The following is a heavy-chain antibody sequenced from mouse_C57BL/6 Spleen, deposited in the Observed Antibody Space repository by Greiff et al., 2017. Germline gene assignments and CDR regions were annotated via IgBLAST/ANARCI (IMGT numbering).Heavy chain of an antibody. Sequence: EVQGVESGGGLVQPGGSLKLSCAASGFTFSDYYMSWVRQTPEKRLEWVAYISNGGGRTSYPDTVKGRFTISRDNAKNPLDLQRSRLKSEDTAMYYCARRGDYSNCFRDYWGQGTSVTVSS. CDR1: GFTFSDYY. V-gene: IGHV5-12*01. CDR2: ISNGGGRT. CDR3: ARRGDYSNCFRDY. J-gene: IGHJ4*01. D-gene: IGHD2-5*01.